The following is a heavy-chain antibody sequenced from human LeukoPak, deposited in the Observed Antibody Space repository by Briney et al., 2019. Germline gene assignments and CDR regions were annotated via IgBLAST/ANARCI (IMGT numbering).Heavy chain of an antibody. Sequence: ASVKVSCKASGYTFTSYDINWVRQATGQGLEWMGWMNPNSGNTGYAQKFQGRVTMTRNTSISTAYMELSSLRSEDTAVYYCAGEGGLQNDSSGYYEDDYRGQGTLVTVSS. CDR3: AGEGGLQNDSSGYYEDDY. CDR2: MNPNSGNT. D-gene: IGHD3-22*01. J-gene: IGHJ4*02. V-gene: IGHV1-8*01. CDR1: GYTFTSYD.